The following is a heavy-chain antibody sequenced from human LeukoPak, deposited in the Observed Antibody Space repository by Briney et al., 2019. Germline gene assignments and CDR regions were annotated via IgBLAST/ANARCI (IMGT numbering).Heavy chain of an antibody. Sequence: GGSLRLSCAASGFTFSNAWMSWVRQAPGKGLEWVGRIKSKTDGGPTDYAAPVKGRFTISRDDSKNTLYLKMNSLKTEDTAVYYCTTYYCGGDCYSGSLEFDYWGQGTLVTVSS. D-gene: IGHD2-21*02. V-gene: IGHV3-15*01. CDR2: IKSKTDGGPT. J-gene: IGHJ4*02. CDR3: TTYYCGGDCYSGSLEFDY. CDR1: GFTFSNAW.